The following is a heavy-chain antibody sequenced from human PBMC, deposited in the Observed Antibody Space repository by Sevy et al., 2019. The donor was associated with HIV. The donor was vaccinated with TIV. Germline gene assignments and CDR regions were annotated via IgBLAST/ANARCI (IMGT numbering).Heavy chain of an antibody. CDR1: GYTFTSYG. CDR2: ISAYNGNT. V-gene: IGHV1-18*01. J-gene: IGHJ5*02. D-gene: IGHD2-2*01. Sequence: ASVKGSCKASGYTFTSYGISGVRQAPGQGLEWMGWISAYNGNTNYAQKLQGRVTMTTDTSTSTAYMELRTLRSDDTALCYCARVRFLGYCSSTSCFPSGWFDPWGQGTLVTVSS. CDR3: ARVRFLGYCSSTSCFPSGWFDP.